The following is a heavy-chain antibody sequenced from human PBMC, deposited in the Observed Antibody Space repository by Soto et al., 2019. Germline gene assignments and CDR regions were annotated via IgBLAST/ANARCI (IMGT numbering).Heavy chain of an antibody. V-gene: IGHV1-18*01. D-gene: IGHD3-9*01. CDR2: ISAYNGNT. Sequence: VKVSCKASGYTFTSYGISWVRQAPGQGLEWMGWISAYNGNTNYAQKLQGRVTMTTDTSTSTAYMELRSLRSDDTAVYYCARDLDDILTGYYSDDAFDIWGQGTMVTVSS. CDR3: ARDLDDILTGYYSDDAFDI. J-gene: IGHJ3*02. CDR1: GYTFTSYG.